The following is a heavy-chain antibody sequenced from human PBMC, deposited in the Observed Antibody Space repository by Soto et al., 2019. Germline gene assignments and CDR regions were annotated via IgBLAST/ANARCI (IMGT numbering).Heavy chain of an antibody. J-gene: IGHJ6*03. CDR3: ARDGAGHYDFWSGSTGDYYYYYMDV. CDR2: IWYDGSNK. Sequence: GGSLRLSCASSGFTFSSYGMHWVRQAPGKGLEWVAVIWYDGSNKYYADSVKGRFTISRDNSKNTLYLQMNSLRAEDTAVYYCARDGAGHYDFWSGSTGDYYYYYMDVWGKGTTVTVSS. CDR1: GFTFSSYG. V-gene: IGHV3-33*01. D-gene: IGHD3-3*01.